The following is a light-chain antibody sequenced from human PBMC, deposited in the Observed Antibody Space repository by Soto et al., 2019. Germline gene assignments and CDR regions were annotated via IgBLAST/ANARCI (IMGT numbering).Light chain of an antibody. CDR2: AAS. CDR3: QKYNSAPRGFT. V-gene: IGKV1-27*01. J-gene: IGKJ3*01. CDR1: QGISNY. Sequence: DIQMTQSPSSLSASVGDRVTITCRASQGISNYLAWYQQKPGKVPKLLIYAASTLQSGVPSRFSGSGSGTDFTLTISSLQPDDVATYYCQKYNSAPRGFTFGPGTKVDIK.